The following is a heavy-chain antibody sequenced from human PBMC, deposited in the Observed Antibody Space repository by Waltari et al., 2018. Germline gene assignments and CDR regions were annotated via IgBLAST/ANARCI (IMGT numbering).Heavy chain of an antibody. D-gene: IGHD2-2*03. J-gene: IGHJ5*02. CDR2: IYWNDDK. Sequence: QITLKESGPTLVKPTQTLTLTCTFSGFSLSTSGVGVGWIRQPPGTALGWRALIYWNDDKRDSPALKSRLTITKDTSKNQVVLTMTNMDPVDTATYYCARSRGYCSSTSCPNWFDPWGQGTLVTVSS. CDR1: GFSLSTSGVG. CDR3: ARSRGYCSSTSCPNWFDP. V-gene: IGHV2-5*01.